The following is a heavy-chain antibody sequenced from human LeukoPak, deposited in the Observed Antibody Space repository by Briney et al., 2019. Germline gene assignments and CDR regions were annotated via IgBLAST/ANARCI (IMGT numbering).Heavy chain of an antibody. J-gene: IGHJ6*03. D-gene: IGHD3-22*01. Sequence: GASVKVSCKASGGTFSSYAISWVRQAPGQGLEWMGGIIPIFGTANYAQKFQGRVTITADKSTSTAYMELSSLRSEDTAVYYCATNPYYYDSSGYPTDYYYYMDVWGKGATVTVSS. CDR1: GGTFSSYA. CDR2: IIPIFGTA. CDR3: ATNPYYYDSSGYPTDYYYYMDV. V-gene: IGHV1-69*06.